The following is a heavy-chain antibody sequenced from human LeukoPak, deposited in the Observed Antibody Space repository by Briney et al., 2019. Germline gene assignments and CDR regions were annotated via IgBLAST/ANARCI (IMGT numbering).Heavy chain of an antibody. CDR3: ARGVTYYYDSSGYLNWFDP. Sequence: SSVKVSCKASGGTFSSYAISWVRQAPGQGLEWMGGIIPIFGTANYAQKFQGRVTITTDESTSTAYMELSSLRSEDTAVYYCARGVTYYYDSSGYLNWFDPWGQGTLVTVSS. V-gene: IGHV1-69*05. CDR1: GGTFSSYA. J-gene: IGHJ5*02. D-gene: IGHD3-22*01. CDR2: IIPIFGTA.